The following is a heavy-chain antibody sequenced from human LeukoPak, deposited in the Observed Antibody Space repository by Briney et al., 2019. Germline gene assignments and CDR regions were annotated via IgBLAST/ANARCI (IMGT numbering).Heavy chain of an antibody. D-gene: IGHD1-26*01. CDR3: ARDGRYSGSRPDGFDI. CDR2: IYTDGST. V-gene: IGHV3-66*01. Sequence: GGSLRLSCAASGFTFSSYWMHWVRQAPGKGLVWVSLIYTDGSTYYADAVKGRFTISRDSSKNTLYLQMNSLRDEDTAVYYCARDGRYSGSRPDGFDIWGQGTTVTVSS. CDR1: GFTFSSYW. J-gene: IGHJ3*02.